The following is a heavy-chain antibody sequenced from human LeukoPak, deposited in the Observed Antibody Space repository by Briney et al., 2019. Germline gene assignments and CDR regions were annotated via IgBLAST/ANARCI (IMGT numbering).Heavy chain of an antibody. CDR1: GYSFTSYW. D-gene: IGHD4-11*01. V-gene: IGHV5-51*01. CDR2: IYPGDSDT. Sequence: PGESLKISCKGSGYSFTSYWIGWVRQMPGQGLEWMGIIYPGDSDTRYSPSFQGQVTISADKSISTAYLQWSSLKASDTAMYYCARSPRDYSNHYYYYMDVWGKGTTVTVSS. CDR3: ARSPRDYSNHYYYYMDV. J-gene: IGHJ6*03.